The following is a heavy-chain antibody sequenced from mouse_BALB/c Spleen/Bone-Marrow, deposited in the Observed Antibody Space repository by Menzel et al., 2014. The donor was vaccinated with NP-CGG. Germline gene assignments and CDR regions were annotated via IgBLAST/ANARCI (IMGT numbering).Heavy chain of an antibody. CDR2: IYPSDTYT. CDR1: GYTFTNYW. Sequence: VKLVESGAELVRPGASVNLSCKASGYTFTNYWINWLKQRPGQGLEWIGNIYPSDTYTNYNPKFKDKATLTVDKSSTTAYMQLSSPTSEDSAVYYCTRYLYGNMDYWGQGTSVTVSS. D-gene: IGHD2-10*02. V-gene: IGHV1-69*02. J-gene: IGHJ4*01. CDR3: TRYLYGNMDY.